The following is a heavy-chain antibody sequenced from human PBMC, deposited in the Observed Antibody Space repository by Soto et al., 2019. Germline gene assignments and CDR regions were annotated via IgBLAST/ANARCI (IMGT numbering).Heavy chain of an antibody. D-gene: IGHD4-17*01. Sequence: GGSLRLSCAASGFTFSSYSMNWVRQAPGKGLEWVSSISSSSSYIYYADSVKGRFTISRDNAKNSLYLQMNSLRAEDTAVYYCARAGPTVVTYFDYWGQGTLVTVSS. J-gene: IGHJ4*02. CDR2: ISSSSSYI. V-gene: IGHV3-21*01. CDR3: ARAGPTVVTYFDY. CDR1: GFTFSSYS.